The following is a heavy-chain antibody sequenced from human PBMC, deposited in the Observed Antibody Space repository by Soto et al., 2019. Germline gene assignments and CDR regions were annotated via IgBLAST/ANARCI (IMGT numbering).Heavy chain of an antibody. CDR1: GFTFSSYG. Sequence: GGSLRLSCAASGFTFSSYGMHWVRQAPGKGLEWVAVISYDGSNKYYADSVKGRFTISRDNSKNTLYLQMNSLRAEDTAVYYYAKDRDVLRFMEWLPFLYYYGMDVWGKGTTVTVSS. D-gene: IGHD3-3*01. CDR2: ISYDGSNK. CDR3: AKDRDVLRFMEWLPFLYYYGMDV. J-gene: IGHJ6*04. V-gene: IGHV3-30*18.